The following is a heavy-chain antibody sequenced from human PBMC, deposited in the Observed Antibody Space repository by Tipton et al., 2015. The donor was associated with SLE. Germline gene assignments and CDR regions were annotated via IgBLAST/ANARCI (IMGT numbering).Heavy chain of an antibody. D-gene: IGHD3-3*01. V-gene: IGHV4-30-2*01. CDR1: GGSISSGGYS. J-gene: IGHJ4*02. Sequence: TLSLTCAVSGGSISSGGYSWSWIRQPPGEGLEWIGYIYHSGSTYYNPSLKSRVTISVDRSKNQFSLKLSSVTAADTAVYYCARLSAYYRVFDLWGQGTQVTVSS. CDR2: IYHSGST. CDR3: ARLSAYYRVFDL.